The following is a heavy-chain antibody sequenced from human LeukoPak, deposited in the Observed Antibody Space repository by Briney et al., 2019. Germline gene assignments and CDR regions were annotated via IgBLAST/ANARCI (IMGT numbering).Heavy chain of an antibody. CDR2: IVPILGIA. V-gene: IGHV1-69*04. D-gene: IGHD3-22*01. CDR1: GGTFSSYA. CDR3: AILPDQDYYDSSAYSHTSGAFDI. J-gene: IGHJ3*02. Sequence: ASVKVSCKASGGTFSSYAICWVRQAPGQGLEWMGRIVPILGIANYAQKFQGRVTITADKSTSTAYMELSSLRSEDTAVYYCAILPDQDYYDSSAYSHTSGAFDIWGQGTMVTVSS.